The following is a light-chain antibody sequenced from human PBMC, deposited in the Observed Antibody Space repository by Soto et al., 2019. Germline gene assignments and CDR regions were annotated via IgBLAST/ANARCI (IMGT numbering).Light chain of an antibody. Sequence: DIQMTQSPSSVSASVGDRITITCRASQGISSWLAWYQQKPGKAPKLLIYAASTLQSGVPSRFSGSGSGTDFTLTITCLQSEDFATYYCQQYYSYPRTFGQGTKVDIK. CDR2: AAS. CDR1: QGISSW. CDR3: QQYYSYPRT. J-gene: IGKJ1*01. V-gene: IGKV1-12*01.